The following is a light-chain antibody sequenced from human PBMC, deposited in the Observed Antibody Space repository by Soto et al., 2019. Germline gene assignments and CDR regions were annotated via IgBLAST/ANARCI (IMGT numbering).Light chain of an antibody. CDR1: SSDVGGYNY. V-gene: IGLV2-14*01. J-gene: IGLJ2*01. CDR2: DVS. Sequence: QSVLTQPVSVSGSPGQSITISCTGTSSDVGGYNYVSWYQQHPGKAPKLMIYDVSNRPSGVSNRFSGSKSGNTASLTISGLQAEDEADYYCSSYTSSSTLDVVFGGGTQLTVL. CDR3: SSYTSSSTLDVV.